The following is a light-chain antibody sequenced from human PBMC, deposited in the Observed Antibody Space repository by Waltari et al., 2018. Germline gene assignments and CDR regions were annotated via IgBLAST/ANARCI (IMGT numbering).Light chain of an antibody. V-gene: IGKV3D-15*01. Sequence: EVVMTQSPATLSVSPGEGATVSCRASESVRTNVAWYQQTPGQAPRLIIYDASTRATGIPGRFSGSGSGTEFILSISSLQSEDFAIYYCQQYNKWPPWTFGQGTKVEIK. CDR1: ESVRTN. CDR2: DAS. CDR3: QQYNKWPPWT. J-gene: IGKJ1*01.